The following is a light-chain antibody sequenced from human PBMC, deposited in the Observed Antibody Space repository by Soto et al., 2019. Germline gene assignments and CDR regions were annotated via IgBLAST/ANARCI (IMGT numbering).Light chain of an antibody. V-gene: IGKV1-12*01. CDR3: HSRA. CDR1: QGISSW. CDR2: DAS. J-gene: IGKJ5*01. Sequence: IHMTQSASSVSASVGDRVTITCRASQGISSWLAWYQQKPWRAPKLLIYDASTLESGVPSRFSGSGYETEFTLTISRLQPDDFATYFCHSRAFGQGTRLEIK.